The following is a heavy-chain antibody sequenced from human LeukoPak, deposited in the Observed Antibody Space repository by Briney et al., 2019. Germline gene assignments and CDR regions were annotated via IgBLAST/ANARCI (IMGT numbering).Heavy chain of an antibody. CDR1: GGSVSSGSYY. J-gene: IGHJ1*01. CDR3: AREERNSWDRYFQH. D-gene: IGHD6-13*01. Sequence: SETLSLTCTVSGGSVSSGSYYWSWSRQPPGKGLEWIENIYYSGSTNYSPSLKSRVTISVDTSKNQFSLKLSSVTAADTAVYYCAREERNSWDRYFQHWGQGTLVTVSS. V-gene: IGHV4-61*01. CDR2: IYYSGST.